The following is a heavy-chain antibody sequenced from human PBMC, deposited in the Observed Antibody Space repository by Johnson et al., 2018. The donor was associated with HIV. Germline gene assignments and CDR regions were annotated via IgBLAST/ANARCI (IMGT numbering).Heavy chain of an antibody. D-gene: IGHD3-22*01. V-gene: IGHV3-20*04. Sequence: VQLVESGGGVERPGGSPRLSCATSGFTFDDYGMSWVRQVPGKGLEWVSGINWDGDRTGYADSVKGRFTISRDNAKTSLYLQMNSLRAEDTALYYCARDRRHYSDSSGYPDSDAFDIWGQVTMVTVSS. J-gene: IGHJ3*02. CDR2: INWDGDRT. CDR1: GFTFDDYG. CDR3: ARDRRHYSDSSGYPDSDAFDI.